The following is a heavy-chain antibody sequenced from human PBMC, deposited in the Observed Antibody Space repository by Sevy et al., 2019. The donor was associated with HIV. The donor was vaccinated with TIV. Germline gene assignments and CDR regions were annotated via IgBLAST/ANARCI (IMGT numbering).Heavy chain of an antibody. CDR3: ARVVNYYDRGPSDY. D-gene: IGHD3-22*01. CDR2: ISSSGNTI. CDR1: GFTFSDYY. J-gene: IGHJ4*02. V-gene: IGHV3-11*01. Sequence: GGSLRLSCAASGFTFSDYYMNWIRQAPGKGLEWGSYISSSGNTIYYADSVKGRLTISRDNAKNSLYLQMNSLRAEDTAVYYCARVVNYYDRGPSDYWGQGTLVTVSS.